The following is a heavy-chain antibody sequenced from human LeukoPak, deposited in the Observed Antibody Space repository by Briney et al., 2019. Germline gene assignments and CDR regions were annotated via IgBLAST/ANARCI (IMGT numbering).Heavy chain of an antibody. Sequence: SETLSLTSTVSGGSISSSRYYWGWIRQPPGKGLEWIGSIYYSGSTYYNPSLKSRVTISVDTSKYQFSLKLSSVTAADTAVYYCARKYSGSHLHQFDYWGQGTLVTVSS. CDR2: IYYSGST. V-gene: IGHV4-39*01. CDR3: ARKYSGSHLHQFDY. CDR1: GGSISSSRYY. D-gene: IGHD1-26*01. J-gene: IGHJ4*02.